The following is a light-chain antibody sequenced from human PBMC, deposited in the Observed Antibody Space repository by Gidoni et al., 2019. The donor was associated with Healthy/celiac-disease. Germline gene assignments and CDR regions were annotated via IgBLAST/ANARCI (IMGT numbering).Light chain of an antibody. CDR3: QQRSNWPRT. V-gene: IGKV3-11*01. CDR2: EAS. Sequence: EIVLTQSPATLSLSPGERATLPCRASQSVSSYLAWYQQKPGQAPRLLIYEASNRATGIPARFSGSGSGTDFTLTISSLEPEDFAVYYCQQRSNWPRTFXPXTKVDIK. J-gene: IGKJ3*01. CDR1: QSVSSY.